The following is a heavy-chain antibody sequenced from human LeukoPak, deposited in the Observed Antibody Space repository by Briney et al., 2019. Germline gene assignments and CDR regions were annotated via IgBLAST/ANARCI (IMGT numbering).Heavy chain of an antibody. CDR2: IYYSGST. V-gene: IGHV4-59*01. CDR1: GGSISSYY. Sequence: SETLSLTCTVSGGSISSYYWSWIRQPPGKGLEWIGYIYYSGSTNYNPSLKSRVTISVDTPKNQFSLKLSSVTAADTAVYYCARDLSGYAFDIWGQGTMVTVSS. J-gene: IGHJ3*02. D-gene: IGHD6-25*01. CDR3: ARDLSGYAFDI.